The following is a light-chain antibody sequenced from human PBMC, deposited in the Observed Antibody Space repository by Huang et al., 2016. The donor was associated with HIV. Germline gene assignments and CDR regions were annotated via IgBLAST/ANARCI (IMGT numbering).Light chain of an antibody. CDR2: GAS. CDR1: QSVSSY. Sequence: EIVMTQSPATLSVSPGARATLSCRASQSVSSYLAWYQQKPGQAPRLLIYGASTRATGSPARFSGSGSGTEFTLTISSLQSEDFAVYYCQHYTNWPWFTFGQGTKLDIK. J-gene: IGKJ2*01. CDR3: QHYTNWPWFT. V-gene: IGKV3-15*01.